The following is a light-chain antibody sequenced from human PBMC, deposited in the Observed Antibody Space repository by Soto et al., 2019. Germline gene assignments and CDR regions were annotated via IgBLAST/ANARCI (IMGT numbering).Light chain of an antibody. Sequence: DIQMIQSPSSLCASVGDRVAITCRAGQNIGMSLNWFQQKPGKAPKLLIYGASALQSGVPTRFSGSGSGTDFTLTITSLQPEDFATYYCQHSYNVPRTFGQGTRLDIK. CDR1: QNIGMS. V-gene: IGKV1-39*01. CDR2: GAS. CDR3: QHSYNVPRT. J-gene: IGKJ1*01.